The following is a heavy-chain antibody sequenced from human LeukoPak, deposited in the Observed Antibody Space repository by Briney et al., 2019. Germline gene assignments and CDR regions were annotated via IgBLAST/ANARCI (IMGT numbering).Heavy chain of an antibody. CDR1: GGTFSSYA. CDR2: IIPIFGTA. V-gene: IGHV1-69*13. Sequence: SVKVSCKASGGTFSSYAISWVRQAPGQGLEWRGGIIPIFGTANYAQKFQGRVTITADESTSTAYMELSSLRSDDTAVYYCARVHSSSWYGDAFDIWGQGTMVTVSS. D-gene: IGHD6-13*01. J-gene: IGHJ3*02. CDR3: ARVHSSSWYGDAFDI.